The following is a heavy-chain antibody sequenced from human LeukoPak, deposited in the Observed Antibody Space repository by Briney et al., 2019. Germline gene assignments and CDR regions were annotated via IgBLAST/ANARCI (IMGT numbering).Heavy chain of an antibody. D-gene: IGHD4-23*01. CDR2: ISSSSSYI. CDR3: ATGTTEVGRYFDY. CDR1: GFTFSSYS. J-gene: IGHJ4*02. Sequence: GRSLRLSCAASGFTFSSYSMNWVRQAPGKGLEWVSSISSSSSYIYYADSVKGRFTISRDNAKNSLYLQMNSLRAEDTAVYYCATGTTEVGRYFDYWGQGTLFTVSS. V-gene: IGHV3-21*01.